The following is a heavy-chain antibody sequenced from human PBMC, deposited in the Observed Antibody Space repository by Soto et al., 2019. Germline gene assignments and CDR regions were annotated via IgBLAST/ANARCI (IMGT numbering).Heavy chain of an antibody. CDR2: IYYSGTT. V-gene: IGHV4-59*01. D-gene: IGHD6-19*01. CDR1: GDSMSTDH. Sequence: QVQLQESGPGLVKPSETLSLICTVSGDSMSTDHWSWIRQSPGKGLEWIGYIYYSGTTTYNPSLKGRVTISTSTSKKQFSLKLTSVTAADTAIYHCARGPSSGISNALGVWGQGTTVTVSS. CDR3: ARGPSSGISNALGV. J-gene: IGHJ6*02.